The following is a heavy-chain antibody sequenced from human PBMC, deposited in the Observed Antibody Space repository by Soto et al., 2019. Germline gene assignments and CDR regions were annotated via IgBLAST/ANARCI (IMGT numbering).Heavy chain of an antibody. Sequence: TLSLTCAVSGGSISSSNWWSWVRQPPGKGLEWIGEIYHSGSTNYNPSLKSRVTISVDKSKNQFSLKLSSVTAADTAVYYCARTYYYDSSGRPRSAFDIWGQGTMVTVS. J-gene: IGHJ3*02. V-gene: IGHV4-4*02. CDR2: IYHSGST. CDR1: GGSISSSNW. CDR3: ARTYYYDSSGRPRSAFDI. D-gene: IGHD3-22*01.